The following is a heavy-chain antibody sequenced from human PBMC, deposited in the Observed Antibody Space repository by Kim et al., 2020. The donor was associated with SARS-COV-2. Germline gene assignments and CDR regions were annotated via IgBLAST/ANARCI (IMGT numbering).Heavy chain of an antibody. Sequence: GGSLRLSCVASGFTFGTYAMHWVRQAPGKGLGWVAFISYDGSDKQYADSVKGRLTISRDNSKNTLYLEMNSLRAEDTALYYCAAPAFDIWGRGTMVTVSS. CDR1: GFTFGTYA. CDR2: ISYDGSDK. CDR3: AAPAFDI. J-gene: IGHJ3*02. V-gene: IGHV3-30*04.